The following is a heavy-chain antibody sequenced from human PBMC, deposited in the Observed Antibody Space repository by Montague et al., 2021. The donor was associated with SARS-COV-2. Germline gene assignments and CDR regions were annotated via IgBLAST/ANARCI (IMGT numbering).Heavy chain of an antibody. D-gene: IGHD2-15*01. V-gene: IGHV4-59*01. J-gene: IGHJ3*02. CDR3: ARRGLGYCSGGSCPNAFDI. CDR1: GGSISSYY. Sequence: SETRSLTCTVSGGSISSYYWSWIRQPPGKGLEWMGYIYYSGSTNYNPSLKSRVTISVDTSKNQFSLKLSSVTAADTAVSYCARRGLGYCSGGSCPNAFDIWGQGTMVTVSS. CDR2: IYYSGST.